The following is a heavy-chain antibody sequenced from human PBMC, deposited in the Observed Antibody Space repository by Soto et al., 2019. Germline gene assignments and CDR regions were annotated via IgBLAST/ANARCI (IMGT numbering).Heavy chain of an antibody. Sequence: QVQLVQSGAEVKKPGASVKVSCKASGYTFTSYAMHWVRQAPGQRLEWMGWINAGNGNTKYSQKFQGRVTITRDTSASTAYMELSSLRSEDTAVYYCAREEKGSWLVVPQYIWFDPWGQGTLVTVSS. J-gene: IGHJ5*02. V-gene: IGHV1-3*01. CDR1: GYTFTSYA. CDR2: INAGNGNT. D-gene: IGHD2-15*01. CDR3: AREEKGSWLVVPQYIWFDP.